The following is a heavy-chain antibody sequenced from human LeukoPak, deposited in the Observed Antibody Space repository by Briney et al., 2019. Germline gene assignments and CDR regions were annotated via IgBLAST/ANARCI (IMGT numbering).Heavy chain of an antibody. Sequence: SETLSLTCTVSGGSISSYYWSWIRQPPGKGLEWIGYIYYSGYTNYNPSLKSRVTISVDTSKNQFSLKLSSVTAADTAVYYCARLALQEVGATQTYYLDYWGQGTLVTVSS. CDR2: IYYSGYT. V-gene: IGHV4-59*01. J-gene: IGHJ4*02. CDR3: ARLALQEVGATQTYYLDY. D-gene: IGHD1-26*01. CDR1: GGSISSYY.